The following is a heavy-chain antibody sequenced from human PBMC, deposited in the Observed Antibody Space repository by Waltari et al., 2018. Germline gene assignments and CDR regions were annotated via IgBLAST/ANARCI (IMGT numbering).Heavy chain of an antibody. CDR1: GFTFSSYA. Sequence: EVQLLESGGGLVQPGGSLRLSCAASGFTFSSYAMSWVRQAPGKGLEWVSRINSDGSITSYADSVKGRFTISRDNAKNTLYLQMNSLRAEDTAIYYCVRGGGRRGSGYNGNDYWGQGTLVTVSS. CDR3: VRGGGRRGSGYNGNDY. D-gene: IGHD5-12*01. V-gene: IGHV3-74*02. CDR2: INSDGSIT. J-gene: IGHJ4*02.